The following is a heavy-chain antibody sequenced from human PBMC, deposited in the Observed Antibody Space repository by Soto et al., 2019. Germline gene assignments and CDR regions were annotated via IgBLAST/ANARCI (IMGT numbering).Heavy chain of an antibody. V-gene: IGHV3-23*01. CDR3: AKDRATMIVVVTTPGDWFDP. J-gene: IGHJ5*02. CDR2: ISGSGGST. CDR1: GFTFSSYA. D-gene: IGHD3-22*01. Sequence: PGGSLRLSCAASGFTFSSYAMSWVRQAPGKGLEWVSAISGSGGSTYYADSVKGRFTISRDNSKNTLYLQMNSLRAEDTAVYYCAKDRATMIVVVTTPGDWFDPWGQGTLVTVSS.